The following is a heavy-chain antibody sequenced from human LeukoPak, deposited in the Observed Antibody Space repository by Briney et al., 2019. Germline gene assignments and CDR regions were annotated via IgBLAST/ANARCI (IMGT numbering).Heavy chain of an antibody. CDR3: ARIGGGRGEPLHAFDI. D-gene: IGHD3-10*01. CDR2: IYSGGTT. CDR1: GFTVSSNS. J-gene: IGHJ3*02. Sequence: GGSPRLSCAASGFTVSSNSMSWVRQAPGRGLEWVSLIYSGGTTYYADSEQRTIPTCRDNTKNTLYLQMNSLRAEDTAVLYCARIGGGRGEPLHAFDIWGQGVMVSVSS. V-gene: IGHV3-53*01.